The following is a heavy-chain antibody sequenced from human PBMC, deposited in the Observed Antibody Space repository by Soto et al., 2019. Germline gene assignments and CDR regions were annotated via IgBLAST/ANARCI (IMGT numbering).Heavy chain of an antibody. Sequence: SETLSLTCTVSGGSISSGDYYWSWIRQPPGKGLEWIGYIYYSGSTYYNPSLKSRVTISVDTSKNQFSLKLSSVTAADTAVYYCARGLIAAAGRWFDPWGQGTLVTVSS. V-gene: IGHV4-30-4*01. CDR1: GGSISSGDYY. J-gene: IGHJ5*02. CDR2: IYYSGST. D-gene: IGHD6-13*01. CDR3: ARGLIAAAGRWFDP.